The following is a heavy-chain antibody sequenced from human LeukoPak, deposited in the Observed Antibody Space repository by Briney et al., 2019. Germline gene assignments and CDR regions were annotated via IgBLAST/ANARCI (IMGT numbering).Heavy chain of an antibody. Sequence: GGSLRLSCAASGFTFSSYAMHWVRQAPGKGLEWVAVIWYDGSNKYYADSVKGRFTISRDNSKNTLYLQMNSLRAEDTAVYYCATLTGDDAFDIWGKGQWSPSLQ. CDR3: ATLTGDDAFDI. D-gene: IGHD7-27*01. V-gene: IGHV3-33*08. CDR1: GFTFSSYA. J-gene: IGHJ3*02. CDR2: IWYDGSNK.